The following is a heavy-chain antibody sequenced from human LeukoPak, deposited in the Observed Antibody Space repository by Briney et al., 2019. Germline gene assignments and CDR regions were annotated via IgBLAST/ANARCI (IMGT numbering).Heavy chain of an antibody. D-gene: IGHD6-13*01. CDR2: IYHSGST. Sequence: SETLSLTCAVSGGSISSSNWWSWVRQPPGKGLEWIGEIYHSGSTNYNPSLKSRVTISVDKSKDQFSLKLSSVTAADTAVYYCARFDGSSWYGSSFDYWGQGTLVTVSS. V-gene: IGHV4-4*02. CDR3: ARFDGSSWYGSSFDY. CDR1: GGSISSSNW. J-gene: IGHJ4*02.